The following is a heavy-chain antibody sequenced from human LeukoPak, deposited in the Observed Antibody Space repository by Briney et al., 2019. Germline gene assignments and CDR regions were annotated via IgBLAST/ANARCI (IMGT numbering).Heavy chain of an antibody. V-gene: IGHV1-18*01. D-gene: IGHD1-26*01. CDR3: ARDGPPSLGGATRGGVDY. J-gene: IGHJ4*02. CDR2: ISAYNGNT. Sequence: ASVKVSCKASGYTFTSYGISWVRQAPGQGLEWMGWISAYNGNTNYAQKLQGRVTMTTDTSTSTAYMELRSLRSDDTAVYYGARDGPPSLGGATRGGVDYWGQGTLVTVSS. CDR1: GYTFTSYG.